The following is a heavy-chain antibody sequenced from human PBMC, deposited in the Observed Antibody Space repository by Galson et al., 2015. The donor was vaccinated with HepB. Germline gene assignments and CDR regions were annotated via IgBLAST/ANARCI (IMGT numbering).Heavy chain of an antibody. D-gene: IGHD3-22*01. CDR3: ARDFAMIVVVTPYYYYYGMDV. CDR1: GFTFSSYS. Sequence: SLRLSCAASGFTFSSYSMNWVRQAPGKGLEWVSYISSSSSTIYYADSVKGRFTISRDNAKNSLYLQMNSLRAEDTAVYYCARDFAMIVVVTPYYYYYGMDVWGQGTTVTVSS. J-gene: IGHJ6*02. V-gene: IGHV3-48*01. CDR2: ISSSSSTI.